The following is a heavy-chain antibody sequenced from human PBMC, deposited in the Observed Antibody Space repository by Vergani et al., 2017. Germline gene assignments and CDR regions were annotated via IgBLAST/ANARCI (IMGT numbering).Heavy chain of an antibody. V-gene: IGHV4-61*02. Sequence: QVQLQESGPGLVKPSQTLSLTCTVSGASMSSVGYYWAWIRQSAGKGLEGIGDTLGSGTANYNPSFQGRVIMSVATSKNQFSLTVSSVTATDTAVYYCAGWRRAAGYSGPDSWGQGTPVTVSS. CDR2: TLGSGTA. CDR1: GASMSSVGYY. CDR3: AGWRRAAGYSGPDS. J-gene: IGHJ4*03. D-gene: IGHD6-13*01.